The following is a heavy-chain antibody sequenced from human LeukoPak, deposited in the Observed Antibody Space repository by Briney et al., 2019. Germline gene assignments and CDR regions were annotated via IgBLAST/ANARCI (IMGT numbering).Heavy chain of an antibody. J-gene: IGHJ5*02. Sequence: PSETLSVTCTVSGGSISSYYWSWIRQPGGKGLEWIGRIYTSGSTNYNPSLKSRVTMSVDTSKNQFSLKLSSVTAADTAVYYCARDFRLLWFGESEYNWFDPWGQGTLVTVSS. D-gene: IGHD3-10*01. CDR3: ARDFRLLWFGESEYNWFDP. CDR1: GGSISSYY. V-gene: IGHV4-4*07. CDR2: IYTSGST.